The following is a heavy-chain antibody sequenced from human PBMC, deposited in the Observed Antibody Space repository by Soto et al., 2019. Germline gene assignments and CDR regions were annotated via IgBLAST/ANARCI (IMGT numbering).Heavy chain of an antibody. Sequence: QVQLQESGPGLVKPSETLSLTCTVSGASITSYYWSWIRQPPGKRLEWIGSVYYSGSTTYSPSLQSRVTISVDTSKNQFSLKLSSVTAADTAVYYCARGYRSGRVDHWGQGTLVTVSS. D-gene: IGHD6-19*01. CDR1: GASITSYY. J-gene: IGHJ4*02. CDR3: ARGYRSGRVDH. V-gene: IGHV4-59*08. CDR2: VYYSGST.